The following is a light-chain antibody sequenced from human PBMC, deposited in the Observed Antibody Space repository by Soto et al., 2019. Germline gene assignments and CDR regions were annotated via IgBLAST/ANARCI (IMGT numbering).Light chain of an antibody. CDR2: DAS. CDR1: QDVKNY. Sequence: DIQMTQSPSSLSASVLDIVTITCQASQDVKNYLNWYQQTPGKAPKLLIYDASSLESGVPSRFSGSGSGTEFTLTISSLQPEDFATYYCQQYNSYWTFGQGTKVDIK. J-gene: IGKJ1*01. CDR3: QQYNSYWT. V-gene: IGKV1-5*01.